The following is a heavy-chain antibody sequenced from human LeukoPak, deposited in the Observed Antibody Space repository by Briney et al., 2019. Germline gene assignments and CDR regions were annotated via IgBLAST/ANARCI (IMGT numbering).Heavy chain of an antibody. Sequence: ASVKVSCKASGYTFTSYGISWVRQAPGQGLEWMGWISAYNGNTNYAQKLQGRVTMTTDTSTSTAYMELRSLRSDDTAVYYCARDTPPQTYYDFWSGYYKSGMDVWGQGTTVTVSS. CDR2: ISAYNGNT. D-gene: IGHD3-3*01. CDR1: GYTFTSYG. V-gene: IGHV1-18*01. J-gene: IGHJ6*02. CDR3: ARDTPPQTYYDFWSGYYKSGMDV.